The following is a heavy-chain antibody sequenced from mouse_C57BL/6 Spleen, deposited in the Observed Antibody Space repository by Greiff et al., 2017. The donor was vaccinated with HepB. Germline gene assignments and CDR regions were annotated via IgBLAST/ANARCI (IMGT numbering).Heavy chain of an antibody. D-gene: IGHD2-1*01. Sequence: VQLQQSGAELVRPGASVTLSCKASGYTFTDYEMHWVKQTPVHGLEWIGAIDPETGGTAYNQKFKGKAILTADKSSSTAYMELRSLTSEDSAVYYCTRSGIYYGNSFAYWGQGTLVTVSA. CDR1: GYTFTDYE. V-gene: IGHV1-15*01. CDR3: TRSGIYYGNSFAY. J-gene: IGHJ3*01. CDR2: IDPETGGT.